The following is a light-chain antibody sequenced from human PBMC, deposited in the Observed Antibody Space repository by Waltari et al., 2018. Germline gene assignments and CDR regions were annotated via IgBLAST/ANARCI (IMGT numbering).Light chain of an antibody. J-gene: IGLJ3*02. Sequence: QSVMTQTPSASGTPGQQITISCSGTNSTIRRNTVNWYQHVPGAAPRLLIFGNSQRPSGVPDRFSASKSDTSASLAISGLQSEDEADYYCAAWDDSLEGWVFGGGTKVTVL. CDR3: AAWDDSLEGWV. V-gene: IGLV1-44*01. CDR1: NSTIRRNT. CDR2: GNS.